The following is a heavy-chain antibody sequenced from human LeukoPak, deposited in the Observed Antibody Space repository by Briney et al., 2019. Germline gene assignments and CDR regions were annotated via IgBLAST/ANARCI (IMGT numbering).Heavy chain of an antibody. Sequence: GGSLRLSCAASGFTFSSYEMNWVRQAPGKGLEWVSYITDSGRTIYYADSVKGRFTISRDNAENSLFLQMNSLRAEDTAVYYCARGEVVTASLPDYFYYYMDVWGKGTTVTISS. J-gene: IGHJ6*03. CDR2: ITDSGRTI. CDR1: GFTFSSYE. V-gene: IGHV3-48*03. CDR3: ARGEVVTASLPDYFYYYMDV. D-gene: IGHD2-21*02.